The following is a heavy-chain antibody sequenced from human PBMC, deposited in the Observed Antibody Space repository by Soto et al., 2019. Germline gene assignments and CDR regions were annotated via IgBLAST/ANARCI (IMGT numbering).Heavy chain of an antibody. Sequence: PSQTLSLTCAISGDSVSSDSAAWNWIRQSPSRGLEWLGKTFHRSKWYNDYAVSVKSRITINPDTSKNQFSLQLNSVTPEDTAMYYCARDRYDSSGYSTAFDYWGQGTLVTVSS. CDR3: ARDRYDSSGYSTAFDY. J-gene: IGHJ4*02. V-gene: IGHV6-1*01. CDR2: TFHRSKWYN. D-gene: IGHD3-22*01. CDR1: GDSVSSDSAA.